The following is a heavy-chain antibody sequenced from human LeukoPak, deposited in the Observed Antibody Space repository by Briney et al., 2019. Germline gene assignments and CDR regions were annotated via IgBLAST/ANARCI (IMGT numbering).Heavy chain of an antibody. CDR1: GGSISSGGYY. CDR2: IYYSGST. CDR3: ARDAADAFDI. V-gene: IGHV4-31*03. J-gene: IGHJ3*02. Sequence: SSETLSLTCTVSGGSISSGGYYWSWIRQHPGKGLEWIGYIYYSGSTYYNPSLKSRVTISVDTSKNQFSLKLSSVTAADTAVYYCARDAADAFDIWGQGTMVTVSS.